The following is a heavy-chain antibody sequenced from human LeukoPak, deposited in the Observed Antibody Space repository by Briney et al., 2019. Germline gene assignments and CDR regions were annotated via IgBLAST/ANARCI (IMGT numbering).Heavy chain of an antibody. CDR3: ARARRNPDWAFDI. J-gene: IGHJ3*02. CDR2: IYYSGGT. Sequence: SETLSLTCTVSGGSISSYYWSWIRQPPGKGLEWIGYIYYSGGTNYNPSLKSRVTISVDTSKNQFSLKLSSVTAADTAVYYCARARRNPDWAFDIWGQGTMVTVSS. D-gene: IGHD1-14*01. CDR1: GGSISSYY. V-gene: IGHV4-59*01.